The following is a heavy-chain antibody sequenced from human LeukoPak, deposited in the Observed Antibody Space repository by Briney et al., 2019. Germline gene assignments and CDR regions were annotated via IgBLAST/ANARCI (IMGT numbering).Heavy chain of an antibody. Sequence: SETLSLTCTVSGGSISSGSYYWSWIRQPAGKGLEWIGRIYTSGSTNYNPSLKSRVTISVDTSKNQFSLKLSSVTAADTAVYYCARDLGGGIAAAVKDGGTFDPWGQGTLVTVSS. V-gene: IGHV4-61*02. CDR3: ARDLGGGIAAAVKDGGTFDP. CDR1: GGSISSGSYY. CDR2: IYTSGST. J-gene: IGHJ5*02. D-gene: IGHD6-13*01.